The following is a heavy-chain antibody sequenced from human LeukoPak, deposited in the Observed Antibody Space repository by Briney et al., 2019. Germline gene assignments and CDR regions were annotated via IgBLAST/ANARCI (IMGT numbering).Heavy chain of an antibody. CDR3: ARAKQVDDFWSGYINGPSYYFDY. V-gene: IGHV4-59*11. D-gene: IGHD3-3*01. CDR1: GGSISSHY. J-gene: IGHJ4*02. Sequence: PSETLSLTCTVSGGSISSHYWSWIREPPGKGLEWIGYIYYSGSTNYNPSLKSRVTISVDTSKNQFSLKLSSVTAADTAVYYCARAKQVDDFWSGYINGPSYYFDYWGQGTLVTVSS. CDR2: IYYSGST.